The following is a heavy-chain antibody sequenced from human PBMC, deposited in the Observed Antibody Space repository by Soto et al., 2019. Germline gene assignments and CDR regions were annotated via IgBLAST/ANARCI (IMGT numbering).Heavy chain of an antibody. CDR2: ISGSGGTS. J-gene: IGHJ3*01. Sequence: EVQLLESGGGLVQPGGSLRLSCAASGFIFSNYATSWVRQAPGKGLELVSAISGSGGTSSYADSVRGRFTISRDNSKNTLYLQMSSLRPEDTALYYCAKVKGDSMRIYAFRVWGQGTMVTVSS. CDR1: GFIFSNYA. CDR3: AKVKGDSMRIYAFRV. V-gene: IGHV3-23*01. D-gene: IGHD3-22*01.